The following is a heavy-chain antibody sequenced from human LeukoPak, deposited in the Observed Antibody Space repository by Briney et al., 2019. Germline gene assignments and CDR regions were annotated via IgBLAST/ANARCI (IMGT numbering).Heavy chain of an antibody. CDR2: IYSGGTT. CDR3: AKNGGIYDYVWGSYRYYFDY. CDR1: GFTVSSNY. D-gene: IGHD3-16*02. Sequence: GGSLRLSCAASGFTVSSNYMSWVRQAPGMRLEWVSVIYSGGTTYYADSVKGRFTISRDNSKNTLYLQMNSLRAEDTAVYYCAKNGGIYDYVWGSYRYYFDYWGQGTLVTVSS. J-gene: IGHJ4*02. V-gene: IGHV3-53*01.